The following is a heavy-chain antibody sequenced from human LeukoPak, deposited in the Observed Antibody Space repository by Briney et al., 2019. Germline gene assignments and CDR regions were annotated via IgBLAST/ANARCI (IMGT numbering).Heavy chain of an antibody. Sequence: GESLRISCKGSGYSFTSYWIGWVRQMPGKGLEWMGIIYPGDSDTRYSPSFQGQVTMSVDKSTSTVSLHWSSLKASDTAMYFCARLSGGSSLRNDAFDVWGQGTMVTVS. J-gene: IGHJ3*01. CDR2: IYPGDSDT. D-gene: IGHD1-26*01. V-gene: IGHV5-51*01. CDR1: GYSFTSYW. CDR3: ARLSGGSSLRNDAFDV.